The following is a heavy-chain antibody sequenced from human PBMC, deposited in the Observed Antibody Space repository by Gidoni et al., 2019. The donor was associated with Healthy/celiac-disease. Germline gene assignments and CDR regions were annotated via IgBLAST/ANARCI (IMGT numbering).Heavy chain of an antibody. CDR2: INHSGST. D-gene: IGHD1-26*01. V-gene: IGHV4-34*01. CDR1: GGSFSGYY. J-gene: IGHJ5*02. Sequence: QVQLQQRGAGLLKQSETLSITCAVYGGSFSGYYWSWIRQPPGKGLEWIGEINHSGSTNYNPSLKSRVTISVDTSKNQFSLKLSSVTAADTAVYYCARVQQWELLGYNWCDPWGQGTLVTVSS. CDR3: ARVQQWELLGYNWCDP.